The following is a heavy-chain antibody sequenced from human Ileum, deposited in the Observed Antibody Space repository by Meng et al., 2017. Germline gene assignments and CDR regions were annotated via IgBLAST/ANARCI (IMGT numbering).Heavy chain of an antibody. Sequence: GGSLRLSCAASGFTFSSYWMSWVRQAPGKGLEWVANIKQDGSEKYYVDSVKGRFTISRDNAKNSLYLQMNSLRAEDTAVYYCARDKYRDYDSSGYYHYWYFDLWGRGTLVTVSS. CDR2: IKQDGSEK. CDR3: ARDKYRDYDSSGYYHYWYFDL. V-gene: IGHV3-7*01. CDR1: GFTFSSYW. J-gene: IGHJ2*01. D-gene: IGHD3-22*01.